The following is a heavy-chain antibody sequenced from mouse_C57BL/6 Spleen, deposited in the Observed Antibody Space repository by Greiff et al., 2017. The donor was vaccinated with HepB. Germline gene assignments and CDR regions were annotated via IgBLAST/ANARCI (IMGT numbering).Heavy chain of an antibody. CDR3: ARDSKNAMDY. V-gene: IGHV1-80*01. CDR1: GYAFSSYW. CDR2: IYPGDGDT. D-gene: IGHD2-5*01. Sequence: VKLVESGAELVKPGASVKISCKASGYAFSSYWMNWVKQRPGKGLEWIGQIYPGDGDTNYNGKFKGKATLTADKSSSTAYMQLSSLTSEDSAVYFCARDSKNAMDYWGQGTSVTVSS. J-gene: IGHJ4*01.